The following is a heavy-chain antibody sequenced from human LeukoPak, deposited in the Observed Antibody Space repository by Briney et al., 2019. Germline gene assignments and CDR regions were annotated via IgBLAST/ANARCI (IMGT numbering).Heavy chain of an antibody. Sequence: PSETLSLTCTVPGGSISGYYWSWTRQPPGKGLEWIGYVSYSGSTNYNPSLKSRVTISVDTSKNQVSLKLRSVTAADTAVYYCARRNPYDSGGYYYAFDYWGQGTLVTVSS. CDR3: ARRNPYDSGGYYYAFDY. CDR2: VSYSGST. D-gene: IGHD3-22*01. V-gene: IGHV4-59*01. J-gene: IGHJ4*02. CDR1: GGSISGYY.